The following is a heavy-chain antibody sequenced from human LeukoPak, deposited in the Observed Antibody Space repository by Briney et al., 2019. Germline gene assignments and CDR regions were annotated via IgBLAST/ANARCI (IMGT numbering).Heavy chain of an antibody. V-gene: IGHV3-23*01. J-gene: IGHJ4*02. Sequence: PGGSLRLSCAASGFTFSSYAMSWVRQAPGKGLEWVSAISGSGGSTYYADSVKGRFTISRDNSKNTLYLQMNSLRAEDTAVYYCASRMVRGVGLDYWGQGTLVTVSS. CDR1: GFTFSSYA. D-gene: IGHD3-10*01. CDR2: ISGSGGST. CDR3: ASRMVRGVGLDY.